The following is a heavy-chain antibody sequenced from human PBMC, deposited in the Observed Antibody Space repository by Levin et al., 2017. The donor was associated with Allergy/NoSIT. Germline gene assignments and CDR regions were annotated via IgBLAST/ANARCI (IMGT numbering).Heavy chain of an antibody. J-gene: IGHJ4*02. CDR3: ARGYSSQDRIDY. Sequence: ASVKVSCRASGYTFTSYYMHLVRQAPGQGLEWMGRINPSDGSTTYAQKFQGIITMTRDTSTNTVYMELSSLGSEDTAVYYCARGYSSQDRIDYWGQGTLVTVSS. V-gene: IGHV1-46*01. D-gene: IGHD1-1*01. CDR1: GYTFTSYY. CDR2: INPSDGST.